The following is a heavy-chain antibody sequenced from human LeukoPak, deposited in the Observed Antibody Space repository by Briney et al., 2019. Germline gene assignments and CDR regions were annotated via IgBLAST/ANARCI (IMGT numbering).Heavy chain of an antibody. D-gene: IGHD3-10*01. CDR3: ARGKYYYGSGSYYNV. J-gene: IGHJ4*02. CDR1: GGSFSGYY. CDR2: INHSGGT. Sequence: SETLSLTCAVYGGSFSGYYWSWIRQPPGKGLEWIGEINHSGGTNYNPSLKSRVTISVDTSKNQFSLKLSSVTAADTAVYYCARGKYYYGSGSYYNVWGQGTLVTVSS. V-gene: IGHV4-34*01.